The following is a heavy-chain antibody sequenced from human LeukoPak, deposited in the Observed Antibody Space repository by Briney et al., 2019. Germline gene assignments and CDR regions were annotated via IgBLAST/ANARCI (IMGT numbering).Heavy chain of an antibody. Sequence: PGRSLRLSCAASTFTFSSYGLHWVRQAPGKGLEWVSTISTTSSYIYYADSMKGRFTISRDNAKNLLYLQMNSLRAEDTAVYYCAREQTYYNSGNYCNVLDYWGQGTLVTVSS. D-gene: IGHD3-10*01. CDR3: AREQTYYNSGNYCNVLDY. J-gene: IGHJ4*02. CDR2: ISTTSSYI. V-gene: IGHV3-21*01. CDR1: TFTFSSYG.